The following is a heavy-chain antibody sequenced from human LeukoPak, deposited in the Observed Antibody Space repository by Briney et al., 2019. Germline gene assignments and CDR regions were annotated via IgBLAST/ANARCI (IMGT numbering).Heavy chain of an antibody. CDR2: ISTRDNTI. D-gene: IGHD4-23*01. Sequence: PGGSLRLSCTASGFTFSDYYMSWIRQTPGKGLEWLPYISTRDNTIQYADSVKGRFTISRDNANNSVFLQMNNLRAEDSAIYYCARGARWAYYFDYWGQGSLVTVSS. V-gene: IGHV3-11*01. CDR1: GFTFSDYY. J-gene: IGHJ4*02. CDR3: ARGARWAYYFDY.